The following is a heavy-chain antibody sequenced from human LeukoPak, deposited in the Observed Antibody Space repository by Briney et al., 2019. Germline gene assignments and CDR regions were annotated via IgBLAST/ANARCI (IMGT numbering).Heavy chain of an antibody. CDR2: IGTAGDT. CDR1: GFTFSDYD. D-gene: IGHD1-1*01. V-gene: IGHV3-13*01. J-gene: IGHJ4*02. Sequence: GGSLRLSCAASGFTFSDYDMHWVRQATGKGLEWVSAIGTAGDTYYTGSVKGRFTISRENAKNSLYLQMNNLRAGDTAVYYCARVAKERVGGVYYFDYWGQGTLVTVSS. CDR3: ARVAKERVGGVYYFDY.